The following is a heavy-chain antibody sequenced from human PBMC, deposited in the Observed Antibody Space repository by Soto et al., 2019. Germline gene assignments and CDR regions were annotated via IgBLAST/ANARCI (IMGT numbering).Heavy chain of an antibody. CDR3: ARADIVGFDY. Sequence: QVQLVQSGTEVKKPGASVKVSCKASGYIFTNYGVTWVRQAPGQGLEWMGWISAYNGNTNYAQKLQGRVAMTTDTSTSAAYMELMSLRFDDPAVYYCARADIVGFDYWGQGTLVTVSS. V-gene: IGHV1-18*01. J-gene: IGHJ4*02. D-gene: IGHD3-22*01. CDR1: GYIFTNYG. CDR2: ISAYNGNT.